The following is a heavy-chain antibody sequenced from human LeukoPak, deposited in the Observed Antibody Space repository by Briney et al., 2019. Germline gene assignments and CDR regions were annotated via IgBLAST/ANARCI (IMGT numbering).Heavy chain of an antibody. D-gene: IGHD6-19*01. V-gene: IGHV4-34*01. CDR2: INHSGST. Sequence: PSETLSLTCAVYGGSFSGYYWSWIRQPPGKGLEWIGEINHSGSTNYNPSLKSRVTISVDTSKNQFSLKLSSVTAADTAVYYRARMVWYSSSFDYWGQGTLVTVSS. CDR1: GGSFSGYY. J-gene: IGHJ4*02. CDR3: ARMVWYSSSFDY.